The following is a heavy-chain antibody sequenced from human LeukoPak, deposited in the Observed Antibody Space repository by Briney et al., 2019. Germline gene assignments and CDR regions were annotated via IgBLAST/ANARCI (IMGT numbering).Heavy chain of an antibody. CDR3: ALNMIGGQIFDF. CDR1: GFTFSSYA. Sequence: GGSLRLSCAASGFTFSSYAMSWVRQAPGKGLEWVSGTSGSGGSTYYAGSVKGRFTISRDNSKNTLYLQMNSLRVEDTAVYYCALNMIGGQIFDFWGQGTLVTVSS. V-gene: IGHV3-23*01. D-gene: IGHD3-16*01. J-gene: IGHJ4*02. CDR2: TSGSGGST.